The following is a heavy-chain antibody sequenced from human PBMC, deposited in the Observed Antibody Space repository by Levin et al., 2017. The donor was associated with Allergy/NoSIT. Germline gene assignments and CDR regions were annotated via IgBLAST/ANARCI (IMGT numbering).Heavy chain of an antibody. J-gene: IGHJ5*02. D-gene: IGHD1-1*01. CDR3: GRTRSIGGTDL. CDR1: GGSINSADYH. Sequence: SETLSLTCSVSGGSINSADYHWSWIRQPPGKGLEYIGSIYHLGGTLYSPSLKSRLTMSLDTSKNQFSLQLRSVTAADTAVYYCGRTRSIGGTDLWGQGTLVSVSS. CDR2: IYHLGGT. V-gene: IGHV4-30-4*01.